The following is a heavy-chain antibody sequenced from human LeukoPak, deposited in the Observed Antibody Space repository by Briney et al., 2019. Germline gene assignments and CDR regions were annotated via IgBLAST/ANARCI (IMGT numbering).Heavy chain of an antibody. V-gene: IGHV4-34*01. Sequence: SETLSLTCAVYGGSFSSYYWSWIRQPPGKGLEWIGEINHSGSTNYNPSLKSRVTIAVDTSKNQFSLKLSSVTAADTAVYYCARGGVQDFFDYWGQGTLVTVSS. CDR2: INHSGST. J-gene: IGHJ4*02. D-gene: IGHD1-1*01. CDR3: ARGGVQDFFDY. CDR1: GGSFSSYY.